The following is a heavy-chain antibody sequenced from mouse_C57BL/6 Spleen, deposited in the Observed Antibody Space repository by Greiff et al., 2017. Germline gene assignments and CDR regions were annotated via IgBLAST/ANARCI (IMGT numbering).Heavy chain of an antibody. J-gene: IGHJ4*01. CDR3: ARKGGYDEDAMDY. D-gene: IGHD2-2*01. CDR2: INPNNGGT. CDR1: GYTFTDYY. Sequence: EVQLQQSGPELVKPGASVKISCKASGYTFTDYYMNWVKQSHGKSLEWIGDINPNNGGTSYNQKFKGKATLTVDKSSSTAYMELRSLTSEDSAVYYCARKGGYDEDAMDYWGQGTSVTVSS. V-gene: IGHV1-26*01.